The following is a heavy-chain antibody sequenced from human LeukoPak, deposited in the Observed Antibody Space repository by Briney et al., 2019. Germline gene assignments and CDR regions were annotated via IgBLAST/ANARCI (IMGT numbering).Heavy chain of an antibody. CDR1: GYTFTSYD. Sequence: ASVKVSCKASGYTFTSYDINWVRQATGQGLEWMGWMNPNSDNTGYAQKFQGRVTMTRNSSITTAYMELSGLRSEDTAVYYCARRHGRCSDGSCYYPDYWGQGTLVTVSS. J-gene: IGHJ4*02. V-gene: IGHV1-8*01. CDR3: ARRHGRCSDGSCYYPDY. D-gene: IGHD2-15*01. CDR2: MNPNSDNT.